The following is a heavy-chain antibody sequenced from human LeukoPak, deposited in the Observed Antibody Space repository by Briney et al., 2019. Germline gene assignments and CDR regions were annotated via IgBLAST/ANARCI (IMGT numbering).Heavy chain of an antibody. V-gene: IGHV4-39*01. CDR1: GGSISSSSYY. D-gene: IGHD1-26*01. CDR2: IYYSGST. CDR3: ARLEDPIDSPHFDY. J-gene: IGHJ4*02. Sequence: PSEILSLTCTVSGGSISSSSYYWGWIRQPPGKGLEWIGSIYYSGSTYYNPSLKSRVTISVDTSKNQFSLKLSSVTAADTAVYYCARLEDPIDSPHFDYWGQGTLVTVSS.